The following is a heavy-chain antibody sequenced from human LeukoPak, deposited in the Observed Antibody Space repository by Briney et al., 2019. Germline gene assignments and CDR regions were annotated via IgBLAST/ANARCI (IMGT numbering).Heavy chain of an antibody. CDR3: ARDAKLASYYYYYMDV. J-gene: IGHJ6*03. CDR1: GGTFSSYA. V-gene: IGHV1-69*01. Sequence: SVKVSCKASGGTFSSYAISWVRQAPGQGLEWMGGIIPIFGTANYAQKFQGRVTITADESTSTAYMELSSLRSEDTAVYYCARDAKLASYYYYYMDVWGKGTTVTVSS. CDR2: IIPIFGTA. D-gene: IGHD6-6*01.